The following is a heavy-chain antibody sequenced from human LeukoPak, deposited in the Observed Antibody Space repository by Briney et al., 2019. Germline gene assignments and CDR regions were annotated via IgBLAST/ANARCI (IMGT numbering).Heavy chain of an antibody. CDR3: ARVTGSIDY. J-gene: IGHJ4*02. Sequence: ASVKVSCKASGYTFTSYDINWVRQATGQGPEWMGWINLNSGNTGYAQNFQGRLTMTRDTSINTAYMELSTLRSEDTAVYYCARVTGSIDYWGQGTLVTVSS. CDR2: INLNSGNT. V-gene: IGHV1-8*01. CDR1: GYTFTSYD. D-gene: IGHD1-26*01.